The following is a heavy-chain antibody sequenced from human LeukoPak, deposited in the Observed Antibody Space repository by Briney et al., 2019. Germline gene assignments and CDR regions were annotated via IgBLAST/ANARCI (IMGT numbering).Heavy chain of an antibody. Sequence: PSETLSLTCSVSGGSLSSYYWSWMRHPPGEGLEGIGYIYYTGSTNYIPSLKSRVTISVDTSKNQFSLNLSSVTAADTAVYYCARLRSDAFDIWGQDTMDPVSS. D-gene: IGHD4-17*01. CDR2: IYYTGST. CDR1: GGSLSSYY. J-gene: IGHJ3*02. V-gene: IGHV4-59*01. CDR3: ARLRSDAFDI.